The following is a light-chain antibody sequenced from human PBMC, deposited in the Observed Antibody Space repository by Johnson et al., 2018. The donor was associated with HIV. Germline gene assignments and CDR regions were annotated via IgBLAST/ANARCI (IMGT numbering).Light chain of an antibody. CDR1: ISNIESYF. Sequence: QSILTQPPSVSAAPGQRVNISCSGNISNIESYFVSWYQQLPGAAPRLLIYEDYKRPSGIPDRFSGSKSGASATLGITGLQPGDEADYYCGVWDASLSPHYVFGTGTTITVL. CDR2: EDY. V-gene: IGLV1-51*02. J-gene: IGLJ1*01. CDR3: GVWDASLSPHYV.